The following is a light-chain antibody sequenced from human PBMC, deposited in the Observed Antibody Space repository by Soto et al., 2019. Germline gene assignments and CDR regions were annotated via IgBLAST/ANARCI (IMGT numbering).Light chain of an antibody. Sequence: EILLTHSPATLSLSPGERATLSCSASQSVSRYLAWYQQKPGQAPRLLIYDASNRATGIPARFSGSGSGTDFTLTISSLEPEDFAVYYCPQRSNWPPITFGQGTRLEI. CDR3: PQRSNWPPIT. CDR2: DAS. J-gene: IGKJ5*01. V-gene: IGKV3-11*01. CDR1: QSVSRY.